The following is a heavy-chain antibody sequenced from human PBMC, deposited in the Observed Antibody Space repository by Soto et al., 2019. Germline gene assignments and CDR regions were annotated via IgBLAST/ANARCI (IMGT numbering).Heavy chain of an antibody. CDR3: ARRGPQQLAVSDYYYYYGMDV. J-gene: IGHJ6*02. V-gene: IGHV1-69*01. D-gene: IGHD6-13*01. CDR2: IIPIFGTA. CDR1: GGTFSSYA. Sequence: QVQLVQSGAEVKKRGSSVKVSCKASGGTFSSYAISWVRQAPGQGLEWMGGIIPIFGTANYAQKFQGRVTITADESTSTAYMELSSLRSEDTAVYYCARRGPQQLAVSDYYYYYGMDVWGQGTTVTVSS.